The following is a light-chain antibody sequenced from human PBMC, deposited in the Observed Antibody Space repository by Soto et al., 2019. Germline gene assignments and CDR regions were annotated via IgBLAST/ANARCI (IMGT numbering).Light chain of an antibody. CDR2: SNT. V-gene: IGLV1-44*01. Sequence: QSVLTQPPSASGTPGQTIAISCSGGSSNIGSHTVNWYQQLPGTAPRLLIYSNTHRPSGVPDRFSVSKSGTSASLAIRGLQSEYDGDYYCASWDDSMNGVVFGGGTKLAVL. CDR1: SSNIGSHT. CDR3: ASWDDSMNGVV. J-gene: IGLJ2*01.